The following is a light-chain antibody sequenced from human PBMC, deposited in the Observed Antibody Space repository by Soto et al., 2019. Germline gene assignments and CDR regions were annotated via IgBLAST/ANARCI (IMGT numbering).Light chain of an antibody. J-gene: IGKJ5*01. CDR3: QQYENLPPGT. CDR2: DAS. V-gene: IGKV1-33*01. Sequence: DIQMTQSPSSLSASVGDRVTITCQASQDISNYLNWYQQKPGKAPKLLIYDASNLETGVPSRFSGSGSGTDFTFTISSLQPEDISTYYCQQYENLPPGTFGQGTRLEIK. CDR1: QDISNY.